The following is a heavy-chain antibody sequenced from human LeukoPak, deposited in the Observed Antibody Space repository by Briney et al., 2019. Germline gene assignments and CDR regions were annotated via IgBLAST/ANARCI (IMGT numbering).Heavy chain of an antibody. CDR3: ATSPVRGVNLDY. Sequence: SVKVSCKASGGTFSSYAISWVRQAPGQGLEWMGGIIPIFGTANYAQKFQGRVTITADESTSTAYMELSSLRSEDTAVYYCATSPVRGVNLDYWGQGTLVTVSS. J-gene: IGHJ4*02. CDR2: IIPIFGTA. D-gene: IGHD3-10*01. V-gene: IGHV1-69*13. CDR1: GGTFSSYA.